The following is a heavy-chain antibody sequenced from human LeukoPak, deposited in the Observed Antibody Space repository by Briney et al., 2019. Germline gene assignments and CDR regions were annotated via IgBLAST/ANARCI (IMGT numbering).Heavy chain of an antibody. Sequence: GASVKVSCKASGYTFTSYGISWVRQAPGQGLEWMGWISAYNGNTNYAQKLQGRVTMTTDTSASTAYMELRSLRSDDTAVYYCARAILPYFDSSGYLHFFDYWGQGTLVTVSS. CDR1: GYTFTSYG. J-gene: IGHJ4*02. V-gene: IGHV1-18*01. D-gene: IGHD3-22*01. CDR2: ISAYNGNT. CDR3: ARAILPYFDSSGYLHFFDY.